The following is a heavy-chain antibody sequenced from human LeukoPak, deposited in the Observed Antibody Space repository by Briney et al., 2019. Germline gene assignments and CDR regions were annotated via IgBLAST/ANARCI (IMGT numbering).Heavy chain of an antibody. Sequence: SVKVSCKASGGTFSSYAISWVRQAPGQGLEWMGGIIPIFGTANYAQKFQGRVTITADKSTSTAYMELSSLRSEDTAVYYCARGLHSGSYYFDYWGQGTLVTVSS. V-gene: IGHV1-69*06. CDR1: GGTFSSYA. D-gene: IGHD1-26*01. CDR3: ARGLHSGSYYFDY. CDR2: IIPIFGTA. J-gene: IGHJ4*02.